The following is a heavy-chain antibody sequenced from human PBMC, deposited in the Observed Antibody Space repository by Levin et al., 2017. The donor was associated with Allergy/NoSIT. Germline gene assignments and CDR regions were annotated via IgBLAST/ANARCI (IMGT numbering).Heavy chain of an antibody. V-gene: IGHV3-23*01. CDR2: ITGSGGST. CDR3: AKDGGVTRGFDY. J-gene: IGHJ4*02. CDR1: GFTFSSYA. Sequence: GGSLRLSCAASGFTFSSYAMSWVRQAPGKGLEWVSVITGSGGSTYYADSVKGRFTISRDNSKNTLYLQMNSLRAEDTAVYYCAKDGGVTRGFDYWGQGTLVTVSS. D-gene: IGHD3-16*01.